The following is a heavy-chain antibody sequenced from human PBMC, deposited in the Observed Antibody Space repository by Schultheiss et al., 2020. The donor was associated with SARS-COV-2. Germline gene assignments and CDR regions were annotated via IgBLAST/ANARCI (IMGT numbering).Heavy chain of an antibody. CDR3: ARKTDY. CDR1: GFSVTSNY. CDR2: ISGSGGST. J-gene: IGHJ4*02. Sequence: GGSLRLSFAASGFSVTSNYMSWVRQAPGKGLEWVSAISGSGGSTYYADSVKGRFTISRDNAKNSLYLQMNSLRAEDTAVYYCARKTDYWGQGTLVTVSS. V-gene: IGHV3-21*01.